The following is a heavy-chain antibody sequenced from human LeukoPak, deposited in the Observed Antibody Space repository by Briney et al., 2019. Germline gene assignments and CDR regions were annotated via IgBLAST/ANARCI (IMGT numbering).Heavy chain of an antibody. V-gene: IGHV3-23*01. CDR2: ISDSESST. CDR3: ARDALRDDAFDI. Sequence: GGSLRLSCAASGFTFSSYAMTWVRQAPGKGLEWVSFISDSESSTNYVDSVKGRFTISRDSSKNSVYLQMNSLRAEDTAFYYCARDALRDDAFDIWGQGTLVTVSS. J-gene: IGHJ3*02. CDR1: GFTFSSYA.